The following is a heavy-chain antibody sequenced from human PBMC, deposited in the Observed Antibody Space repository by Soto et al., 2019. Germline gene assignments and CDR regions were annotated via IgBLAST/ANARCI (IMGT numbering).Heavy chain of an antibody. CDR2: ISYDGSNK. V-gene: IGHV3-30-3*01. J-gene: IGHJ5*02. CDR3: ARDRGLYCGGDCSNWFDP. CDR1: GFTFSSYA. D-gene: IGHD2-21*02. Sequence: HPGGSLRLSCAASGFTFSSYAMHWVRQAPGKGLEWVAVISYDGSNKYYADSVKGRFTISRDYSKNTLYLQMNSLRAEDTAVYYCARDRGLYCGGDCSNWFDPWGQGTLVTVSS.